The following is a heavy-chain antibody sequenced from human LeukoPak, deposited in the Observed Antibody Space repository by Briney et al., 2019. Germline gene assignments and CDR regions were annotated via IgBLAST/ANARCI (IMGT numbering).Heavy chain of an antibody. J-gene: IGHJ4*02. CDR2: ISGGEGTI. CDR3: ARGRWDLHQ. CDR1: GFTFSDHY. Sequence: GGSLRLSCAVSGFTFSDHYMSWIRQAPGKGLEWVSYISGGEGTIAYADSVKGRFTISRDNAKNSLYLQMNSLRAADTAVYFCARGRWDLHQWGQGTLVTVSS. D-gene: IGHD1-26*01. V-gene: IGHV3-11*01.